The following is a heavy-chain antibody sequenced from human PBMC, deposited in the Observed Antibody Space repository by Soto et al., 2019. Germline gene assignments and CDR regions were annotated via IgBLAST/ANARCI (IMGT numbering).Heavy chain of an antibody. D-gene: IGHD3-22*01. V-gene: IGHV3-48*02. CDR1: GFTFSSYS. CDR2: ISSSSSTI. Sequence: EVQLVESGGGLVQPGGSLRLSCAASGFTFSSYSMNWVRQAPGKGLEWVSYISSSSSTIYYADSVKGRFTISRDNAKNSLYLQMNSLGDEDTAVYYCARPYYYDSSGYNTFDYWGQGTLVTVSS. J-gene: IGHJ4*02. CDR3: ARPYYYDSSGYNTFDY.